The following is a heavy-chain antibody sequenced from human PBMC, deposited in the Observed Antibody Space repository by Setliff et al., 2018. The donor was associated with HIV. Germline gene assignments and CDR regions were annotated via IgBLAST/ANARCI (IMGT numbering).Heavy chain of an antibody. V-gene: IGHV1-69*10. Sequence: SVKVSCKASGDTFIRHAVTWVRQAPGQGLKWMGGIIPPLHKTHHAQILEGRVTMTRDTSTSTAYMELSRLRSDDTAVYYCARKSLTGTIDSWGQGTLVTVSS. CDR1: GDTFIRHA. CDR3: ARKSLTGTIDS. D-gene: IGHD1-1*01. CDR2: IIPPLHKT. J-gene: IGHJ4*02.